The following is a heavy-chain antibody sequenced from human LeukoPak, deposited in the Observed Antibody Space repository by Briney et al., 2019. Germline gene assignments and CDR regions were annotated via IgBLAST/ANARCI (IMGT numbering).Heavy chain of an antibody. V-gene: IGHV3-64D*06. CDR1: GFPFSTLG. J-gene: IGHJ4*01. Sequence: GGSLRLTCSASGFPFSTLGMHWVRQAPGKGLEHVSTIGSDGDGTYYADSVKDRFIISRDNSKNAVYLQMSSLRPEDTAVYYCVSPVFINFWGQGTLVTVSS. CDR3: VSPVFINF. CDR2: IGSDGDGT. D-gene: IGHD1-14*01.